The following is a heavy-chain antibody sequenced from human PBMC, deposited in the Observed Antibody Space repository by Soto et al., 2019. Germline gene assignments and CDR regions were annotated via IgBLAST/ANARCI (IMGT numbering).Heavy chain of an antibody. CDR3: ARAWGLEPTMENWFDP. J-gene: IGHJ5*02. Sequence: SETLSLTCTVSGGSISSGGYYWSWIRQHPGKGLEWIGYIYYSGSTYYNPSLKSRVTISVDTSKNQFSLKLSSVTAADTAVYYCARAWGLEPTMENWFDPWGQGTLVTVSS. CDR1: GGSISSGGYY. CDR2: IYYSGST. D-gene: IGHD1-1*01. V-gene: IGHV4-31*03.